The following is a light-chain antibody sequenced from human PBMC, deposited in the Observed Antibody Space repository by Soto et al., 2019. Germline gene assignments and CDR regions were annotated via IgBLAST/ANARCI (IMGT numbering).Light chain of an antibody. V-gene: IGKV3-20*01. CDR1: QSVSSSY. Sequence: EVMLTQSPGTLSLSPGERATLSCRASQSVSSSYLAWYQQKPGQAPRLLIYGASSRATGIPDRFSGSGSGTDSTLTISRLEPEDFAVYYCQQYGSSSWTFGQGTKV. J-gene: IGKJ1*01. CDR3: QQYGSSSWT. CDR2: GAS.